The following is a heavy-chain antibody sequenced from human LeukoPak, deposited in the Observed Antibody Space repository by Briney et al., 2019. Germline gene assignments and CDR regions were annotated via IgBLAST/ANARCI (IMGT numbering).Heavy chain of an antibody. D-gene: IGHD5-18*01. Sequence: GGSLRLSCAASGFTFSTYSINWVRQAPGKGLEWVSYISSDSSTIYYADSLKGRFTISRDNAKNSLSLLMNSLRAEDTAVYYCARDLSSRGYTYGTPAFTFDIWGQGTMVTVSS. J-gene: IGHJ3*02. CDR1: GFTFSTYS. CDR3: ARDLSSRGYTYGTPAFTFDI. V-gene: IGHV3-48*01. CDR2: ISSDSSTI.